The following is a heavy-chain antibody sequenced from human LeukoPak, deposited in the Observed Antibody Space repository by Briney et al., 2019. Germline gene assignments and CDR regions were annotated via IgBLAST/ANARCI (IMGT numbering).Heavy chain of an antibody. D-gene: IGHD3-9*01. CDR3: ARGTQAWFYFDY. CDR1: DGSISSRSFF. V-gene: IGHV4-61*09. Sequence: SQTLSLTCTVPDGSISSRSFFWAWIRQPAGKGLEWIGHIFTTGFTNYNPSLRRRVTISMDVSKDQFSLRLTSVTAEDTAVYYCARGTQAWFYFDYWGQGTLATVSS. J-gene: IGHJ4*02. CDR2: IFTTGFT.